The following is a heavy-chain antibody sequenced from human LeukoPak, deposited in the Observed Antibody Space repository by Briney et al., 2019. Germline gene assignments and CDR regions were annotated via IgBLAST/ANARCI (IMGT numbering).Heavy chain of an antibody. CDR3: ARDPYYYGSGRDEQPTFDP. Sequence: SETLSLTCTVSGGSISSNDYYWTWIRQPPGKGLEWIGYIYHSGTTYYSPSLKSRVTISVDTSKNQFSLKLSSVTAADTAVYYCARDPYYYGSGRDEQPTFDPWGQGTLVTVSS. J-gene: IGHJ5*02. CDR1: GGSISSNDYY. D-gene: IGHD3-10*01. CDR2: IYHSGTT. V-gene: IGHV4-30-4*01.